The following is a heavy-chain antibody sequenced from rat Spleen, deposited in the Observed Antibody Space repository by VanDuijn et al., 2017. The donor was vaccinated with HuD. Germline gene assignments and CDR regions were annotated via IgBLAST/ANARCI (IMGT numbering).Heavy chain of an antibody. D-gene: IGHD1-9*01. CDR2: ISYEGSGT. V-gene: IGHV5-22*01. CDR1: GFTFSDYY. J-gene: IGHJ2*01. CDR3: ARHGYNSYFDY. Sequence: EVQLVESDGGLVQPGRSLKLSCAASGFTFSDYYMAWVRQAPEKGLEWVASISYEGSGTYYGDSVKGRFTFSRDNAKSSLYLQMDSLRSEDTATYYCARHGYNSYFDYWGQGVMVTVSS.